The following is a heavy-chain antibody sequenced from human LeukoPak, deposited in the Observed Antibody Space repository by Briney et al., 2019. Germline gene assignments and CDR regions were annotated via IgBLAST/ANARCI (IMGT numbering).Heavy chain of an antibody. CDR1: GGSISSSY. V-gene: IGHV4-59*01. J-gene: IGHJ6*03. CDR2: FYYSGST. D-gene: IGHD1-14*01. CDR3: ASAIAEDFYYYYMDV. Sequence: PSETLPLTCTVSGGSISSSYWTWLRQPPGKGLEWIGYFYYSGSTNYNPSLKSRVTISVDTSKNQFSLNLSSVTAADTAVYYCASAIAEDFYYYYMDVWGKGTTVTVSS.